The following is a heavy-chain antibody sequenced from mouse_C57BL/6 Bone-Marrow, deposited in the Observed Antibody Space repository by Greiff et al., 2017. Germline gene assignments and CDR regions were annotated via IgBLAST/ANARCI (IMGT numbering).Heavy chain of an antibody. CDR3: VYYGSSSYYAMDY. V-gene: IGHV1-39*01. CDR1: GYSFTDYN. D-gene: IGHD1-1*01. CDR2: INPNYGTT. Sequence: LMESGASVKISCKASGYSFTDYNMNWVKQSNGKSLEWIGVINPNYGTTSYNQKFKGKATLTVDQSSSTAYMQLNSLTSEDSAVYYCVYYGSSSYYAMDYWGQGTSVTVSS. J-gene: IGHJ4*01.